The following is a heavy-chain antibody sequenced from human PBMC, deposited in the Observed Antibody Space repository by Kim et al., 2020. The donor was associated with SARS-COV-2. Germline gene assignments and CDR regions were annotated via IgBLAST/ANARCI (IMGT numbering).Heavy chain of an antibody. CDR1: GGSFSGYY. D-gene: IGHD6-19*01. V-gene: IGHV4-34*01. CDR3: ARGTRQWLVRGPYYYYLDV. J-gene: IGHJ6*03. CDR2: INHSGST. Sequence: SETLSLTCAAYGGSFSGYYWSWIRQPPGKGLEWIGEINHSGSTNYNPSLKSRVTISVDTSKNQFSLKLSSVTAADTAVYYCARGTRQWLVRGPYYYYLDVWGKGTTVTVSS.